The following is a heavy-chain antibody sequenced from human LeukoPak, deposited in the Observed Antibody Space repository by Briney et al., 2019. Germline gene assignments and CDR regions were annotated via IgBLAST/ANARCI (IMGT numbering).Heavy chain of an antibody. J-gene: IGHJ4*02. D-gene: IGHD1-26*01. CDR3: AKDPGYVVGALDY. Sequence: GGSLRLSCAASGFTFSSYAMSWVRQAPGKGLEWVSAISGSGGGTYYADSVKGRFTISRDNSKNTLYLQMNSLRAEDTAVYYYAKDPGYVVGALDYWGQGTLVTVSS. CDR1: GFTFSSYA. V-gene: IGHV3-23*01. CDR2: ISGSGGGT.